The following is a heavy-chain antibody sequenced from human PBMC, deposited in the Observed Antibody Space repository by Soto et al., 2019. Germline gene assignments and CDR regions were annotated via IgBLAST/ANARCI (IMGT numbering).Heavy chain of an antibody. CDR2: INNVASII. CDR1: GINFNNYW. V-gene: IGHV3-74*01. Sequence: EVQLVESGGGLIQPGGSLRLSCAVSGINFNNYWMHWIRQTPGKGLVWVSHINNVASIINYADSVRGRFTISRDNAGNTLYLQMNSLGVEDPATYYCASDEGRALKYSGQRTSVTVSS. CDR3: ASDEGRALKY. J-gene: IGHJ4*02.